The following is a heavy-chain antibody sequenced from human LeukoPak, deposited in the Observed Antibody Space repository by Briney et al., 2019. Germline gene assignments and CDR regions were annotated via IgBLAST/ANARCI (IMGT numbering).Heavy chain of an antibody. J-gene: IGHJ4*02. CDR2: IYHSGST. D-gene: IGHD3-22*01. CDR1: GYSISSGYY. Sequence: SETQSLTCTVSGYSISSGYYWGWIRQPPGKGLEWIGSIYHSGSTYYNPSLKSRVTISVDTSKNQFSLKLSSVTAADTAVYYCARLRSGYYAPYFDYWGQGTLVTVSS. CDR3: ARLRSGYYAPYFDY. V-gene: IGHV4-38-2*02.